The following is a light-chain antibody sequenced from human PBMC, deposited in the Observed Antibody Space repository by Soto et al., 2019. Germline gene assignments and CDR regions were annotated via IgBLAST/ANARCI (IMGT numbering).Light chain of an antibody. J-gene: IGKJ5*01. CDR2: GTS. V-gene: IGKV3-15*01. CDR1: QSVDIN. CDR3: QHYNTWPIT. Sequence: EIVMTQSPASLSVSPGESVTLSCRASQSVDINLAWYQQKPGQAPSLLIYGTSTRPTAVPARFSGSGSGTDFTLTISSLQAADFAVYHCQHYNTWPITFGQGTRL.